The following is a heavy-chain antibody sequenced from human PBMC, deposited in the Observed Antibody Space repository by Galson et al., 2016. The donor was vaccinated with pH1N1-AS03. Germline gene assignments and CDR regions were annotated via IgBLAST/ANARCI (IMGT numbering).Heavy chain of an antibody. J-gene: IGHJ4*02. CDR2: IYWDDDK. Sequence: PALVKPTQTLTLTCAFSGFSLATGGVGVGWIRQPPGKALEWLALIYWDDDKLYNPSLKSRLTVTKDTSKNLVVLTLTDMDPVDTATYFCTRSRYYNTNLYYFDYWGQGTLVTVSS. V-gene: IGHV2-5*02. D-gene: IGHD2/OR15-2a*01. CDR3: TRSRYYNTNLYYFDY. CDR1: GFSLATGGVG.